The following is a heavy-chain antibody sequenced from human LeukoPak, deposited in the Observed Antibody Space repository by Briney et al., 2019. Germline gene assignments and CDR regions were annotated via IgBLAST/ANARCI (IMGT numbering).Heavy chain of an antibody. CDR2: IYYSGST. CDR3: ARPYSSGARVDY. CDR1: GGSISSSSDY. Sequence: SETLSLTCTVSGGSISSSSDYWGWIRQPPGKGLEWSGSIYYSGSTYYNPSLKSRVTISVDTSKNQFSLKLSSVTAADTAVYYCARPYSSGARVDYWGQGTLVTVSS. V-gene: IGHV4-39*01. D-gene: IGHD6-19*01. J-gene: IGHJ4*02.